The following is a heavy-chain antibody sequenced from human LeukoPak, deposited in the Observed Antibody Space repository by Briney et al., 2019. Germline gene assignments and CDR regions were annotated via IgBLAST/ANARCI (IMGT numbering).Heavy chain of an antibody. V-gene: IGHV4-38-2*01. CDR2: IYNSGTT. J-gene: IGHJ5*01. CDR3: ARPNTWITEGFDF. CDR1: GYSISSGYY. D-gene: IGHD3-16*01. Sequence: SETLSLTCDVSGYSISSGYYWGWIRQSPGKGLEWIASIYNSGTTFCNPSLKSRVTLSVDTSKNQFSLKMRSVTAADTAVYYCARPNTWITEGFDFWGQGILVTVSS.